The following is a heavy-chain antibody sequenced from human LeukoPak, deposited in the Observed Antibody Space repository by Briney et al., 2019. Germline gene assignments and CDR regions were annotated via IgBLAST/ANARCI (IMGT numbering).Heavy chain of an antibody. D-gene: IGHD4-17*01. V-gene: IGHV3-23*01. Sequence: GGSLRLSCAASGFTFSSYAMSWVRQAPGKGLEWVSAISGSGGSTYYADSVKGRFTISRDNSKNTLYLQMNSQRAEDTAVYYCAKARLRLNWFDPWGQGTLVTVSS. CDR2: ISGSGGST. J-gene: IGHJ5*02. CDR3: AKARLRLNWFDP. CDR1: GFTFSSYA.